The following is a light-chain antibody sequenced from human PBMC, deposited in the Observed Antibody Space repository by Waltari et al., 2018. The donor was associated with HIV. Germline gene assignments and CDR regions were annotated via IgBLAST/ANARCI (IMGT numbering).Light chain of an antibody. CDR3: QVWEITDDHVV. V-gene: IGLV1-47*01. Sequence: QSVLTQPPSASGTPGQRVTISCSGRSSNIGSNYVYWYQQLPGTAPKLLIYRNNQRPSGVPDRFSGSKSGTSASLAISKVEAGDEADYYCQVWEITDDHVVFGGGTKLTVL. J-gene: IGLJ2*01. CDR2: RNN. CDR1: SSNIGSNY.